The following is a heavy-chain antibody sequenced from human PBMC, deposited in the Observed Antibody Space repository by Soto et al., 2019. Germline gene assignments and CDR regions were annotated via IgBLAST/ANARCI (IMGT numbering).Heavy chain of an antibody. CDR2: IGTLHDT. J-gene: IGHJ5*02. CDR3: ARQASYWHGGGGWLDP. D-gene: IGHD2-8*02. Sequence: EVQLVESGGGLVQPGGSLRLSCAASGFTFSASDMHWVRQAAGKGLEWVSAIGTLHDTYYPHSVKGRFTISRDNAKNSLYLKMNSRSAGDTAVYYCARQASYWHGGGGWLDPWGQGTLVTVSS. CDR1: GFTFSASD. V-gene: IGHV3-13*01.